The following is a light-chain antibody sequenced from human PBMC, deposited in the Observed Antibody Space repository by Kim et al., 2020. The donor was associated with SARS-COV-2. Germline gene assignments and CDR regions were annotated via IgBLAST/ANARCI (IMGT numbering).Light chain of an antibody. CDR1: QRVSRY. CDR2: DAS. V-gene: IGKV3-11*01. Sequence: YVCTGERATLSCRASQRVSRYFAWYQKNAGQASRLLIYDASNRATGTPARFSGSGSGTDFTLTISSLEPEDFAVYYCQQRTNRPLTFGGGTNVYI. CDR3: QQRTNRPLT. J-gene: IGKJ4*01.